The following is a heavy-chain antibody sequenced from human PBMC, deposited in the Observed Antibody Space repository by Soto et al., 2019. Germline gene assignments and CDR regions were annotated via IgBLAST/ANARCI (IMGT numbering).Heavy chain of an antibody. V-gene: IGHV4-59*12. CDR3: ARGNYDFWSGYRKYYYGMDV. J-gene: IGHJ6*02. CDR2: IYYSGST. Sequence: SETLSLTCTFSCGSIITYYWSWIRQPPGKGLEWIGYIYYSGSTSYNPSLKSRVTISVDTSKNQFSLKLSSVTAADTAVYYCARGNYDFWSGYRKYYYGMDVWGQGTTVTVSS. CDR1: CGSIITYY. D-gene: IGHD3-3*01.